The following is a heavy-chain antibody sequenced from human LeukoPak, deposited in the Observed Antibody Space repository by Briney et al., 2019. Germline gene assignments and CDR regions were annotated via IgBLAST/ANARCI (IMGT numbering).Heavy chain of an antibody. V-gene: IGHV4-59*12. D-gene: IGHD4-23*01. CDR3: ARTRYGGNSGAFDI. CDR1: SGSISSYY. J-gene: IGHJ3*02. Sequence: SQTLSLTYTVSSGSISSYYWSWLTQPPGKGLEWIGYIHYSGSTYYNPSLKSLVNISVDTSKNQFSLKLSSVTAADTAVYYCARTRYGGNSGAFDIWGQGTMVTVSS. CDR2: IHYSGST.